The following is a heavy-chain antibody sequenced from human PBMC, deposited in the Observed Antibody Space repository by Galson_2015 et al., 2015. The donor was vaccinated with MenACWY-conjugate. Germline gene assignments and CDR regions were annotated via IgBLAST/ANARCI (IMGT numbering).Heavy chain of an antibody. Sequence: ETLSLTCTVSGGSASSSGYYWTWIRQPPGKGLEWIGLIYDSGTTKYNPSLKGRVTISLDTSKNQVSLHLNSVTPEDTAVYYCARVRGGSHNWVDPWGQGTLVTVSS. CDR3: ARVRGGSHNWVDP. D-gene: IGHD2-15*01. J-gene: IGHJ5*02. CDR1: GGSASSSGYY. V-gene: IGHV4-61*08. CDR2: IYDSGTT.